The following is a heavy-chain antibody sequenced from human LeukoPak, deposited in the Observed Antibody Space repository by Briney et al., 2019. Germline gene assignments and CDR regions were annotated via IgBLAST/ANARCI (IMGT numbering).Heavy chain of an antibody. CDR2: ISSSNNI. Sequence: GGSLRLSCAASGFTFSDYYMTWIRQAPGKGLEWVSYISSSNNIHYANSVRGRFTISRDNAKNSVYLQMNSLRAEDTAIYYCARAAGWFDPWGQGTLVTVSS. CDR1: GFTFSDYY. V-gene: IGHV3-11*01. J-gene: IGHJ5*02. CDR3: ARAAGWFDP.